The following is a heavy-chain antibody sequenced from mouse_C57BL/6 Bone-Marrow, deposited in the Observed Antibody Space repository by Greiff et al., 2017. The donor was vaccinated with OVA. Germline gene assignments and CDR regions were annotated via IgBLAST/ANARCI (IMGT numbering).Heavy chain of an antibody. CDR2: IDPNSGGT. CDR1: GYTFTSYW. CDR3: AGRITTVVAFYAMDY. J-gene: IGHJ4*01. V-gene: IGHV1-72*01. D-gene: IGHD1-1*01. Sequence: QVQLQQSGAELVKPGASVKLSCKASGYTFTSYWMHWVKQRPGRGLEWIGRIDPNSGGTKYNEKFKSKATLTVDKPSSTAYMQLSSLTSEDSAVYYCAGRITTVVAFYAMDYWGQGTSVTVSS.